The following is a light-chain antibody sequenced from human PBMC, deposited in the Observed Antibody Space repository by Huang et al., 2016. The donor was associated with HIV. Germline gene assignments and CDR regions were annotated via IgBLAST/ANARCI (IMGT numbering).Light chain of an antibody. V-gene: IGKV4-1*01. J-gene: IGKJ1*01. CDR3: LQYYNTPWT. CDR1: QTILYDSNNKNF. CDR2: WAT. Sequence: DIVMTQSPDSLAVSLGARAAINCKSSQTILYDSNNKNFLAWYQLKPGQPPKVLFYWATTRASGVPDRFRASGSGTNFTLTISSVQADDVTVYYCLQYYNTPWTFGQGTKVEIK.